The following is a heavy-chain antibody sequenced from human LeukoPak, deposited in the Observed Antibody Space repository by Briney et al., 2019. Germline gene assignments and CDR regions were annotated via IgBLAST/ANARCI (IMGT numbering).Heavy chain of an antibody. Sequence: PSETLSLTCTVSGGSISSSSYYWGWIRQPPGKGLEWIGSIYYSGSTYYNPSLKSRVTISVDTSKNQFSLKLSSVTAADTAVYYCARVGYYDSSGYYVAFDIWGQGTMVTVSS. V-gene: IGHV4-39*07. CDR3: ARVGYYDSSGYYVAFDI. CDR2: IYYSGST. D-gene: IGHD3-22*01. CDR1: GGSISSSSYY. J-gene: IGHJ3*02.